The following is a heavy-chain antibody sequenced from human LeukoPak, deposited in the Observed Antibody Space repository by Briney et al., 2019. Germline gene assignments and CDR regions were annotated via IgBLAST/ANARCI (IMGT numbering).Heavy chain of an antibody. Sequence: ASVKVSCKASGYTFTAYYIHWVRQAPGQGLQWVGWINPNSGGTNYAQKFQGRVTMTRDTSISTAYMELKRLRSDDTAMYYCAKDRSGGGDYWGQGTLVTVSS. J-gene: IGHJ4*02. CDR3: AKDRSGGGDY. CDR1: GYTFTAYY. CDR2: INPNSGGT. D-gene: IGHD3-10*01. V-gene: IGHV1-2*02.